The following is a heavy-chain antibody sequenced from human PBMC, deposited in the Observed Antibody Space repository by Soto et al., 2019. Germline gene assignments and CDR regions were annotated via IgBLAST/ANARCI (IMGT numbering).Heavy chain of an antibody. V-gene: IGHV3-66*01. D-gene: IGHD2-15*01. J-gene: IGHJ3*02. CDR3: ARDRGIDAFDI. CDR2: IQSGGPT. Sequence: GGSLRLSCAASGFTVSSKYMSWVRQAPGKGLEWVSLIQSGGPTYYADSVKGRFTISRDTSENTLHLQMDSLRAEDTAVYYCARDRGIDAFDIWGQGTMVTVSS. CDR1: GFTVSSKY.